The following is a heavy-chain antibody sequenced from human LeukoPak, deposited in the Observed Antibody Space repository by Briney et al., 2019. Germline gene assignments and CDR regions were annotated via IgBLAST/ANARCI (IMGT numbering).Heavy chain of an antibody. D-gene: IGHD6-6*01. CDR2: ISGSGSTI. CDR1: EFTIRDHY. V-gene: IGHV3-11*04. Sequence: GGSLRLSCADSEFTIRDHYVSWIRQAPGKGLKWVSYISGSGSTIYYGDSVKGRFTISRDDAKKSVYLQMNSLRAEDTAVYYCARAGRRLLFLESWGLGTLVTVSS. CDR3: ARAGRRLLFLES. J-gene: IGHJ4*02.